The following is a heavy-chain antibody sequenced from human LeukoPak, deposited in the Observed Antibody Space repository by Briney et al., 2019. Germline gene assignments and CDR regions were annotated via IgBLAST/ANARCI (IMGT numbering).Heavy chain of an antibody. Sequence: SETLSPTCSVSGTSISSLYWSWIRQPPGKGLEWIGYIYYTGSTNYNPSLKSPVTIFVDTSKNQFSLRLSSVTAADTAVYYCARHRAYSSSSPFDYWGQGTLVTVSS. V-gene: IGHV4-59*08. J-gene: IGHJ4*02. D-gene: IGHD6-6*01. CDR1: GTSISSLY. CDR2: IYYTGST. CDR3: ARHRAYSSSSPFDY.